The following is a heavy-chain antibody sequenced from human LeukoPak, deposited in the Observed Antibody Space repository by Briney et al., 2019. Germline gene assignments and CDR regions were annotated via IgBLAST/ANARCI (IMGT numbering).Heavy chain of an antibody. CDR1: GFTFSSYA. V-gene: IGHV3-23*01. CDR3: AAREWLLADAFDI. J-gene: IGHJ3*02. CDR2: ISGSGGST. D-gene: IGHD3-3*01. Sequence: GGSLRLSCAASGFTFSSYAMSWVRQAPGKGLEWVSAISGSGGSTYYADSVKGRFTISRDNSKNTLYLQMNSLRSEDTAVYYCAAREWLLADAFDIWGQGTMVTVSS.